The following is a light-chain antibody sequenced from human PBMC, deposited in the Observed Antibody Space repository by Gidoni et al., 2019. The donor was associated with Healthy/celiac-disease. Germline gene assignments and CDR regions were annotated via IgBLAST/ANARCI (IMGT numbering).Light chain of an antibody. CDR2: AAS. J-gene: IGKJ2*01. CDR3: QQLNSYPTGYT. CDR1: QGISSY. V-gene: IGKV1-9*01. Sequence: DIQLTQSPSFLSASVGDRVTITCRASQGISSYLAWYQQKPGKAPKLLIYAASTLQSGVPSRFSGSGSGTEFTLTISSLQPEDFATYYCQQLNSYPTGYTFXXXTKLEIK.